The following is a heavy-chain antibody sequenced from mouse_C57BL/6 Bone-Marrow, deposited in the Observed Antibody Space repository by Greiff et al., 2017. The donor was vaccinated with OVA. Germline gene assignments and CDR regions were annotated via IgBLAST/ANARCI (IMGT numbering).Heavy chain of an antibody. CDR1: GYSFPDYN. V-gene: IGHV1-18*01. J-gene: IGHJ2*01. Sequence: VHVKQSGPELVKPGASVKISCKASGYSFPDYNMNWVKQSNGKSLEWIGDINPNNGGTSYHQKFKGKATLTVDQSSSTAYMELRSLTSEDSAVYYCASYGSSWNYSFDYWGQGTTLTVSS. D-gene: IGHD1-1*01. CDR3: ASYGSSWNYSFDY. CDR2: INPNNGGT.